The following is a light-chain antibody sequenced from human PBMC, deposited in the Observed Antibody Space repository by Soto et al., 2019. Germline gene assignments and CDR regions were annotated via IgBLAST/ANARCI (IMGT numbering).Light chain of an antibody. CDR1: QSITIW. CDR2: KAS. CDR3: QQYSSYSWT. J-gene: IGKJ1*01. Sequence: DIQMTQSPSTLSASVGDRVTITCRASQSITIWLAWYQQKPGKAPNLLIYKASILESAVPSRFSGSGSGTEFTLTINSLQPDDFATYYCQQYSSYSWTFGQGTKVEIK. V-gene: IGKV1-5*03.